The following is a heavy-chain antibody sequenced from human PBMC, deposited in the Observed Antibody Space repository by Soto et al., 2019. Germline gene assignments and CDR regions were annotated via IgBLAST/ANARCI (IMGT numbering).Heavy chain of an antibody. J-gene: IGHJ6*02. CDR2: IIPIFGTA. CDR3: ASPPSSNRYYYGMDV. Sequence: QVQLVQSGAEVKKPGSSVKVSCKASGGTFSSYAISWVRQAPGQGLEWMGGIIPIFGTANYAQKFQGRVTITADESTSTASIELSSLRSEDTAVYYCASPPSSNRYYYGMDVWGQGTTVTVSS. CDR1: GGTFSSYA. V-gene: IGHV1-69*12. D-gene: IGHD4-4*01.